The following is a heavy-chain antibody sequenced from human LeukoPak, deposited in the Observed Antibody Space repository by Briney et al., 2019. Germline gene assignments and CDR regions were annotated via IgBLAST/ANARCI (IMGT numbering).Heavy chain of an antibody. V-gene: IGHV4-39*01. J-gene: IGHJ4*02. CDR2: IYYSGNT. CDR3: ARATSIAARLQTIFDY. D-gene: IGHD6-6*01. CDR1: GVSISSSNSY. Sequence: SETLSLTCTVSGVSISSSNSYWGWIRQPPGKGLVWIGSIYYSGNTYYNASLKSQVSISIDTSKNQFSLRLTSVTAADTAVNYCARATSIAARLQTIFDYWGQGTLVTVSS.